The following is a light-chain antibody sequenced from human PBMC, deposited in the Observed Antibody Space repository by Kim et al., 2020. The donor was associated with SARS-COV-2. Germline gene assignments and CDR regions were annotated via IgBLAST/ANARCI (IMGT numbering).Light chain of an antibody. CDR3: AAWDDSLKDVV. CDR2: TNY. J-gene: IGLJ2*01. Sequence: GQRVTISCSGSSSNIASDTVNWYQQLPGAAPKLLIYTNYQRPSGVPDRFSASKSGTSASLAISGLQSADEADYYCAAWDDSLKDVVFGGGTQLTVL. CDR1: SSNIASDT. V-gene: IGLV1-44*01.